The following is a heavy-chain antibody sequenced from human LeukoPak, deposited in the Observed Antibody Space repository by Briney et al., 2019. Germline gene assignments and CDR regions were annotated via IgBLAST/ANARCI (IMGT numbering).Heavy chain of an antibody. CDR2: MSGSGGST. D-gene: IGHD4-17*01. CDR3: ARVRYGELDV. Sequence: GGSLRLSCAASGFTVSSNYMSWVRQAPGKGLEWVSSMSGSGGSTYYADSVKGRFTISRDDSKNTLYLQMNSLRAEDTAVYYCARVRYGELDVWGQGTTVTVSS. J-gene: IGHJ6*02. CDR1: GFTVSSNY. V-gene: IGHV3-23*01.